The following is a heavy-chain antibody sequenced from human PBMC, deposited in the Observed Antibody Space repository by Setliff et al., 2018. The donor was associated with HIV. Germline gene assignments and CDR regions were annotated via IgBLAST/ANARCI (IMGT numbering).Heavy chain of an antibody. Sequence: PSETLSLTCTVSGDSISGNYWTWIRQPAGKGLEWIGRIYTSGNTNYNPSLKSRVTMSVDTSKNQFSLNLSSVTAADTAVYYCARGRCSGGTCSGRYSYLHIDVWGKGTTVTVSS. V-gene: IGHV4-4*07. CDR2: IYTSGNT. J-gene: IGHJ6*03. D-gene: IGHD2-15*01. CDR3: ARGRCSGGTCSGRYSYLHIDV. CDR1: GDSISGNY.